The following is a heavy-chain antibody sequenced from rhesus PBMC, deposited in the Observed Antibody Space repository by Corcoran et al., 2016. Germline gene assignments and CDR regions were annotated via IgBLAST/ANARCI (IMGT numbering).Heavy chain of an antibody. V-gene: IGHV4-122*02. CDR1: GGSISSGYYY. CDR3: ARDQGQLDY. CDR2: ITYSGST. D-gene: IGHD5-12*01. J-gene: IGHJ4*01. Sequence: QVQLQESGPGLVKPSETLSLTCAVSGGSISSGYYYWSWIRQPPGKGLEWIGYITYSGSTSYNPSLKSRVTISRDTSKNQFSLKLSSVTAADTAVYYWARDQGQLDYWGQGVLVTVSS.